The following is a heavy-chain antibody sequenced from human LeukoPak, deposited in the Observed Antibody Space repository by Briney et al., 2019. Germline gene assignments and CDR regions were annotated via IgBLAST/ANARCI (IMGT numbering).Heavy chain of an antibody. CDR2: ISYDGSNK. CDR1: GFTFSSYG. J-gene: IGHJ4*02. CDR3: ARRQPSFDY. D-gene: IGHD6-13*01. V-gene: IGHV3-30*03. Sequence: GGAPRLSCAASGFTFSSYGMHWVRQAPGKGLEWVAVISYDGSNKYYADSVKGRFTISRDNSKNTLYLQMNSLRAEDTAVYYCARRQPSFDYWGQGTLVTVSS.